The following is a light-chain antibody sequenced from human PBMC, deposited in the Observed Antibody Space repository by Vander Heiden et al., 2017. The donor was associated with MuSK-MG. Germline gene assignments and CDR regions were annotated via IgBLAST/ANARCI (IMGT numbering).Light chain of an antibody. CDR1: QSVSSY. CDR3: QLSYSMPYT. Sequence: DIQMTQSPSSLSASVGDRVTIICRASQSVSSYLNWYQHKPGKAPKLLISTATSLQSGVPSRFSGSGSGTDFTLTISSLHPEDFASYYCQLSYSMPYTFGQGTKLEIK. J-gene: IGKJ2*01. CDR2: TAT. V-gene: IGKV1-39*01.